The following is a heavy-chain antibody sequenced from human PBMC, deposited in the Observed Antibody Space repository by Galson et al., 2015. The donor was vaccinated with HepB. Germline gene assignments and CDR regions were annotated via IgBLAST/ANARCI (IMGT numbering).Heavy chain of an antibody. CDR3: ARTFMVRGIIRWFDP. J-gene: IGHJ5*02. V-gene: IGHV3-23*01. Sequence: LRLSCAASGFTFSNYAMSWVRQAPGKGLEWVSTLTTSGGSTYYADSVKGRFTISRDNSNNTLNLHMNSLRAEDTATYFCARTFMVRGIIRWFDPWGQGTLITVSS. D-gene: IGHD3-10*01. CDR1: GFTFSNYA. CDR2: LTTSGGST.